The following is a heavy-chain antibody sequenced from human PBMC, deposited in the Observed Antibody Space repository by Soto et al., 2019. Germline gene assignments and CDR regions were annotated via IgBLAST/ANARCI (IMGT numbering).Heavy chain of an antibody. CDR2: ISGSGSSI. V-gene: IGHV3-23*01. D-gene: IGHD6-13*01. J-gene: IGHJ5*02. CDR1: GFTFSNYA. CDR3: AKGGDSSSWKNWFDP. Sequence: EVQLLESGGGLVQPGESLRLSCAASGFTFSNYAMTWVRQAPGKGLEWVSGISGSGSSIYYADSVKGRFTISRDNSKNTLYLQMNSLRAEDTAVYYGAKGGDSSSWKNWFDPWGQGTLVTVSS.